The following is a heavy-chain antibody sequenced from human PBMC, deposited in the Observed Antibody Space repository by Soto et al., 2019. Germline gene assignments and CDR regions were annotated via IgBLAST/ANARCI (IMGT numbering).Heavy chain of an antibody. V-gene: IGHV3-30-3*01. Sequence: QVQLVESGGGVVQPGRSLRLSCAASGFTFSSYAMHWVRQAPGKGLESVAVRSYDGSNKYYADSVKGRFTISRDNSKNTLYLQMNSLRAEDTAVYYCATKGGGPTVTMYYYYYGMDVWGQGTTVTVSS. CDR3: ATKGGGPTVTMYYYYYGMDV. D-gene: IGHD4-17*01. CDR2: RSYDGSNK. CDR1: GFTFSSYA. J-gene: IGHJ6*02.